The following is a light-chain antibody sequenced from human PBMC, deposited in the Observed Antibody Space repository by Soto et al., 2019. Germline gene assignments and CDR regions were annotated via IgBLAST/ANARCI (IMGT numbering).Light chain of an antibody. CDR1: SSDIGASNY. Sequence: QSALTQPASVSGSPGQSITVSCTGTSSDIGASNYVSWYQQHPGKAPKLIISEVSNRPSGVSNRFSGSKTGNTASLTISGLQAEDEADYYCFSYRSRESHVFGTGTKLTVL. CDR3: FSYRSRESHV. J-gene: IGLJ1*01. CDR2: EVS. V-gene: IGLV2-14*01.